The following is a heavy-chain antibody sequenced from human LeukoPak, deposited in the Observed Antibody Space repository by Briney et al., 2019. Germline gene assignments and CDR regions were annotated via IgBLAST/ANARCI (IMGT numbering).Heavy chain of an antibody. CDR1: GFTFDDYA. Sequence: PGGSLRLPCAASGFTFDDYAMHWVRQAPGKGLEWVSGISWNSGSIGYADSVKGRFTISRDNAKNSLYLQMNSLRAEDTALYYCAKDIELGYSGSYPGAFDIWGQGTMVTVSS. J-gene: IGHJ3*02. CDR2: ISWNSGSI. V-gene: IGHV3-9*01. CDR3: AKDIELGYSGSYPGAFDI. D-gene: IGHD1-26*01.